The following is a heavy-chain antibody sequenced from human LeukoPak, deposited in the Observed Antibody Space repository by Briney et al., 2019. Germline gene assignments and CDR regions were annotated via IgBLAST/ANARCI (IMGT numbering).Heavy chain of an antibody. CDR2: IYYSGST. J-gene: IGHJ4*02. CDR1: GGSISSYY. CDR3: ARGGDRSFDY. D-gene: IGHD3-10*01. Sequence: SETLSLTCTVSGGSISSYYWSWIRQSPGKGLEWIGYIYYSGSTNFNPSLKSRVTISVDTSKNHFSLKLSSVTAADTAVCYCARGGDRSFDYWGQGTLVTVSS. V-gene: IGHV4-59*01.